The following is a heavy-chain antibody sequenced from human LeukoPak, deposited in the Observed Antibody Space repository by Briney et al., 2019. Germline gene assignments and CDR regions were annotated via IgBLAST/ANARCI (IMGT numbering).Heavy chain of an antibody. CDR1: GFTFTDY. J-gene: IGHJ4*02. V-gene: IGHV3-11*01. CDR2: FRNSDSPV. Sequence: GGSLRLSCAAASGFTFTDYISWIRQAPGKGLEWVSYFRNSDSPVYYADSVKGRFTISRDNSKNTLYLQMNSLRAEDTAVYYCAKAGDYVWGSYRYTPIYWGQGTLVTVSS. D-gene: IGHD3-16*02. CDR3: AKAGDYVWGSYRYTPIY.